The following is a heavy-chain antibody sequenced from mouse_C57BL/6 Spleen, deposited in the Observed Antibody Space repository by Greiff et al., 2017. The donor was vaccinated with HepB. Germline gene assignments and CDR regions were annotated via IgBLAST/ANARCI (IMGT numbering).Heavy chain of an antibody. CDR2: INPSSGYT. CDR3: DYGSSYDWYFDV. J-gene: IGHJ1*03. Sequence: QVQLKESGAELAKPGASVKLSCKASGYTFTSYWMHWVKQRPGQGLEWIGYINPSSGYTKYNQKFKDKATLTADKSSSTAYMQLSSLTYEDSAVYYCDYGSSYDWYFDVWGTGTTVTVSS. CDR1: GYTFTSYW. V-gene: IGHV1-7*01. D-gene: IGHD1-1*01.